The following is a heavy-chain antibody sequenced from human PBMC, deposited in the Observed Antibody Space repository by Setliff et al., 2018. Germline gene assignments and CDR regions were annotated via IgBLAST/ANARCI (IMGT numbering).Heavy chain of an antibody. CDR3: AREFVVISFVKNIHHHYGMDV. Sequence: PSETLSLTCAVSGYSISNGFYWGWIRQSPVKGLEWIGSLFDGGTTNYSPSLTGRVTISADTSKNQISLKLSSVSAADTAVYYCAREFVVISFVKNIHHHYGMDVWGQGTTVTVSS. CDR1: GYSISNGFY. CDR2: LFDGGTT. D-gene: IGHD2-21*01. J-gene: IGHJ6*02. V-gene: IGHV4-38-2*02.